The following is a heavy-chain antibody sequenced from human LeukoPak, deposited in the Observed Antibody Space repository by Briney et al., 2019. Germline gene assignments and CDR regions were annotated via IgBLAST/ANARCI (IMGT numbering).Heavy chain of an antibody. CDR3: AKGTKPVMTIPDY. J-gene: IGHJ4*02. Sequence: GGSLRLSCATSGFTFSSNWMSWVRHAPGRGLEWVANIKPDGSAEYYAASVKGRFTVSRDNAKNSLFLQMNSLRAEDTAMDYCAKGTKPVMTIPDYWGQGILVTVSS. V-gene: IGHV3-7*03. CDR1: GFTFSSNW. D-gene: IGHD1/OR15-1a*01. CDR2: IKPDGSAE.